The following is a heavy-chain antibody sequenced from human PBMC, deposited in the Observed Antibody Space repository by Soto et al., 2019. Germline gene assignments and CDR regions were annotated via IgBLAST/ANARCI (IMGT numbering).Heavy chain of an antibody. CDR3: ARHAGTYYYTDMDV. J-gene: IGHJ6*02. D-gene: IGHD1-1*01. CDR1: GGSFSTYA. CDR2: VIPILGTT. V-gene: IGHV1-69*12. Sequence: QVQLVQSGAEVKKPGSSVKVSCKASGGSFSTYAISWVRHAPGQGLEWMGGVIPILGTTNNAQKFQGRVTLTADESTGTAYMELASLRSEDTAMSYCARHAGTYYYTDMDVWGQGTTVTVSS.